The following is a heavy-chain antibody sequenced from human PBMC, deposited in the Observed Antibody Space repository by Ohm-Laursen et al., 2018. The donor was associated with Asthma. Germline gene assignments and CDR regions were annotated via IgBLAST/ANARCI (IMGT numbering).Heavy chain of an antibody. D-gene: IGHD5-12*01. CDR1: GGSISSGGDY. V-gene: IGHV3-23*01. J-gene: IGHJ6*02. Sequence: GTLSLTCTVSGGSISSGGDYWSWVRQHPGKGLEWVSAISGSGGSTYYADSVKGRFTISRDNSKNTLYLQMNSLRAEDTAVYYCARDAGLPLGHYHYGMDVWGQGTTVTV. CDR3: ARDAGLPLGHYHYGMDV. CDR2: ISGSGGST.